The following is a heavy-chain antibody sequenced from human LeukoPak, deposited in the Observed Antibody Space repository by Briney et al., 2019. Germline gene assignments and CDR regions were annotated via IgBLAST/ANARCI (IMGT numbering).Heavy chain of an antibody. D-gene: IGHD3-22*01. CDR3: ARDGYYYDSSGYYRPHYYFDY. J-gene: IGHJ4*02. CDR2: INPSGGST. V-gene: IGHV1-46*01. CDR1: GYTFTSYY. Sequence: ASVKVSCKASGYTFTSYYMHWVRQAPGQGLEWMGIINPSGGSTSYAQKLQGRVTMTRDTSTSTVYMELSSLRSEDTAVYYCARDGYYYDSSGYYRPHYYFDYWGQGTLVTVSS.